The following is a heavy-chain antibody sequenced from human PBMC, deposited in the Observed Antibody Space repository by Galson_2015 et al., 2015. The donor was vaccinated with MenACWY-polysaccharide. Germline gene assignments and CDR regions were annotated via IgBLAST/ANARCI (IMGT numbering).Heavy chain of an antibody. V-gene: IGHV1-18*01. CDR1: GYTFTSYG. D-gene: IGHD3-3*01. J-gene: IGHJ4*02. CDR3: AGDLNGYDFWSGYSYNY. CDR2: ISAYNGNT. Sequence: SVKVSCKASGYTFTSYGISWVRQAPGQGLEWMGWISAYNGNTNYAQKLQGRVTMTTDTSTSTAYMELRSLRSDDTAVYYCAGDLNGYDFWSGYSYNYWGQGTLVTVSS.